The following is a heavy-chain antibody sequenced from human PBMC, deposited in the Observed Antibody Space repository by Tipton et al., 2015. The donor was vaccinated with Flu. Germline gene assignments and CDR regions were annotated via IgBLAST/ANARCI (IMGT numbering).Heavy chain of an antibody. D-gene: IGHD3-10*02. Sequence: TLSLTCTVSGASVSSSAYYWAWVRQPPGKGLEWIGNVHQSGSTSHNPSLKSRVTISIDTSADQFFLKLKSVTAADTAVYFCASFVRPYFTNGLDVWGQGTTVTVSS. V-gene: IGHV4-39*07. CDR2: VHQSGST. CDR3: ASFVRPYFTNGLDV. CDR1: GASVSSSAYY. J-gene: IGHJ6*02.